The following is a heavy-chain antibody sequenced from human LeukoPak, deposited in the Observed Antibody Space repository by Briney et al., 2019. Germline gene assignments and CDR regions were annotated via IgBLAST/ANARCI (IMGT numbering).Heavy chain of an antibody. D-gene: IGHD3-22*01. CDR2: ISAYNGNT. V-gene: IGHV1-18*01. CDR3: ARGPERLVVDEVFDY. Sequence: GASVKVSCKASGYTFTSYGISWVRQAPGQGLEWMGWISAYNGNTNYAQKLQGRVTMTTDTSTSTAYMELRSLRSDDTAVYYCARGPERLVVDEVFDYWGQGTLVTVSS. CDR1: GYTFTSYG. J-gene: IGHJ4*02.